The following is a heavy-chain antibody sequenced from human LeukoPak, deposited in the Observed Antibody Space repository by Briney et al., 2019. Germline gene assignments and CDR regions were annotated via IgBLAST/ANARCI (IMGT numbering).Heavy chain of an antibody. CDR3: ARAYSSSWYFNWFDP. CDR1: GDSFSTYY. D-gene: IGHD6-13*01. CDR2: IYTSGTT. J-gene: IGHJ5*02. Sequence: SETLSLTCTVSGDSFSTYYWSWIRQPAGKGLEWIGHIYTSGTTNYNPSLKSRVTISVDTSKNQFSLKLSSVTAADTAVYYCARAYSSSWYFNWFDPWGQGTLVTVSS. V-gene: IGHV4-4*07.